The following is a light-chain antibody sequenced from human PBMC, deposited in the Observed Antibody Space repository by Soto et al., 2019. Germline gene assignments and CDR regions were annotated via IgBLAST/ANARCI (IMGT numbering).Light chain of an antibody. CDR1: QSISSW. CDR3: QQYNSYPYT. V-gene: IGKV1-5*03. CDR2: KTS. Sequence: DIQMTQSPSTLSASVGDRVTITCRASQSISSWLAWYQQKPGKAPKLLIYKTSSLESGVPSRFSGSGSETELTLTISSLQPDDFATYYCQQYNSYPYTFGQGTKLEIK. J-gene: IGKJ2*01.